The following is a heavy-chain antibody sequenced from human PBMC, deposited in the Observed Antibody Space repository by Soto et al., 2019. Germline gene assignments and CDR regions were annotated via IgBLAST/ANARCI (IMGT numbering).Heavy chain of an antibody. Sequence: SETLSLTCAVSGGSISSGVYYWSWIRQPPGKGLEWIGYIYYSGSTNYNPSLKSRVTISVDTSKNQFSLKLSSVTAADTAVYYCARFVRTYYYDSSGPGDGFDYWGQGTLVTVSS. CDR3: ARFVRTYYYDSSGPGDGFDY. CDR1: GGSISSGVYY. V-gene: IGHV4-61*08. D-gene: IGHD3-22*01. J-gene: IGHJ4*02. CDR2: IYYSGST.